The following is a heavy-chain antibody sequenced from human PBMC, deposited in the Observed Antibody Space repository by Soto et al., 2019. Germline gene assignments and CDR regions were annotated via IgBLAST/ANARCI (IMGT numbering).Heavy chain of an antibody. Sequence: QKYLVESGGGVVQPGGSLRLSCVASGSIFSGYGMHWVRQAPGKGLEWVAVIWYDGSNKYYADSVKGRFTISRDNSKNMHYLQIDSLRAEDTAVYYCARDGIGGTVFRGFCDYWGQGTLVTVSS. CDR1: GSIFSGYG. J-gene: IGHJ4*02. CDR2: IWYDGSNK. CDR3: ARDGIGGTVFRGFCDY. V-gene: IGHV3-33*01. D-gene: IGHD1-7*01.